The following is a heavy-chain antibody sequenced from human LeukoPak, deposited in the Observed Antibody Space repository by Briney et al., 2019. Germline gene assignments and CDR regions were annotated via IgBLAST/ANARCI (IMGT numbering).Heavy chain of an antibody. V-gene: IGHV5-51*01. Sequence: GASLKISCKASGYTFTSYWIGWVRQMPGKGLEWMGIIYPGDSETRYSPSFQGQVTISADKSISTAYLQWSSLKASDTAMYYCARPRQTSGWYYDYWGQGALVTVSS. CDR3: ARPRQTSGWYYDY. D-gene: IGHD6-19*01. CDR2: IYPGDSET. CDR1: GYTFTSYW. J-gene: IGHJ4*02.